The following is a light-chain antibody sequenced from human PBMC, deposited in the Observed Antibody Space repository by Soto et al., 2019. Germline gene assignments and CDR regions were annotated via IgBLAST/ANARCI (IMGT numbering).Light chain of an antibody. CDR3: QTWGTGIVI. CDR2: LNSDGSH. J-gene: IGLJ2*01. Sequence: QLVLTQSPCASASLGASVKLTCTLSSGHSTYAIAWHQQQPEKGPRFLMKLNSDGSHNRGDGIPDRFSGSSSGAERYLSISGLQSEDEAEYYCQTWGTGIVILGGGTKVTVL. CDR1: SGHSTYA. V-gene: IGLV4-69*01.